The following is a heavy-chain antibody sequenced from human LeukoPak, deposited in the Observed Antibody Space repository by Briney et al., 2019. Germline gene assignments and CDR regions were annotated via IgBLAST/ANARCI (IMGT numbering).Heavy chain of an antibody. V-gene: IGHV1-46*01. J-gene: IGHJ4*02. CDR1: GYTFTSYY. Sequence: ASVKLSCKASGYTFTSYYMHWVRQASGQGPQRLGIINPSGGSTSYAQKFQGRVTMTRDIATSTVYMELSSLRSEDTAVYYCARSPRSGYDYWGQGTLVTVSS. CDR2: INPSGGST. D-gene: IGHD3-22*01. CDR3: ARSPRSGYDY.